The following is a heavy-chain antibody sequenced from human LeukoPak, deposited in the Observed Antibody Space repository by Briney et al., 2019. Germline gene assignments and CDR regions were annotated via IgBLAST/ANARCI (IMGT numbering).Heavy chain of an antibody. V-gene: IGHV1-69*05. CDR3: ARALVGATTYYYYYYMDV. CDR2: IIHIVGTA. D-gene: IGHD1-26*01. J-gene: IGHJ6*03. CDR1: GGTFSSYA. Sequence: SVKVSCKASGGTFSSYAISWGRQAPGQGLEWMGRIIHIVGTANYAQKFQGRVTIITDESTSTAYIELSSLRSEDTAAYYCARALVGATTYYYYYYMDVWGKGTTVTVSS.